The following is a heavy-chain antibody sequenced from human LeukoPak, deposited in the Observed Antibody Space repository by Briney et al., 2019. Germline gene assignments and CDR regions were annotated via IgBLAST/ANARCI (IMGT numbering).Heavy chain of an antibody. J-gene: IGHJ4*02. D-gene: IGHD2-2*01. CDR3: ARESEGGTGTSCPDY. Sequence: GGSLRLSCAASGFTFSSYGMHWVRQAPGKGLEWVAGIQSNGRNKYYVDSVKGRFAISRDNSKSTLYLQVNSLRVEDTALYYCARESEGGTGTSCPDYWGQGTLVTVSS. CDR1: GFTFSSYG. V-gene: IGHV3-33*05. CDR2: IQSNGRNK.